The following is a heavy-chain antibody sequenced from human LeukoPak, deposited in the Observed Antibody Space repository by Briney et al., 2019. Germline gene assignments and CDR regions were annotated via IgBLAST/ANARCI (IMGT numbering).Heavy chain of an antibody. D-gene: IGHD2-15*01. CDR1: GFTLSSYA. V-gene: IGHV3-30*04. Sequence: GASLRLSCAASGFTLSSYAMHWVRQAPGKGLEWVAVISYDGSNKYYADSVKGRFTISRDNSKNTLYLQMNSLRAEDTAVYYCARRGRCRGGSCYSAPFDYWGQGTLVTVSS. CDR2: ISYDGSNK. J-gene: IGHJ4*02. CDR3: ARRGRCRGGSCYSAPFDY.